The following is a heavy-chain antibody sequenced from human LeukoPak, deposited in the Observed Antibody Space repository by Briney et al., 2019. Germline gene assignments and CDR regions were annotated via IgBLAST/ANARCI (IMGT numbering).Heavy chain of an antibody. V-gene: IGHV1-58*01. Sequence: SVKVSCKASGFIFSSSAVQWVRQAREQRLEWIGWIVVGSGNTNYAQNFQERVTITRDISTSTAYMELSSLRSEDTVVYYCVADCYGDCIDWGQGTLVTVSS. CDR3: VADCYGDCID. D-gene: IGHD4-17*01. CDR2: IVVGSGNT. CDR1: GFIFSSSA. J-gene: IGHJ4*02.